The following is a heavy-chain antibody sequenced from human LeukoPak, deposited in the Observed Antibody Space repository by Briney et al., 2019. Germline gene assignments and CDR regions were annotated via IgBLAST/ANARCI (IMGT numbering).Heavy chain of an antibody. CDR2: INPSGGST. CDR1: GYTFTGYY. D-gene: IGHD3-22*01. J-gene: IGHJ4*02. Sequence: ASVKVSCKASGYTFTGYYMHWVRQAPGQGLEWMGRINPSGGSTSYAQKFQGRVTMTRDTSTSTVYMELSSLRSEDTAVYYCARDLRRSDSSGYYFRDYWGQGTLVTVSS. CDR3: ARDLRRSDSSGYYFRDY. V-gene: IGHV1-46*01.